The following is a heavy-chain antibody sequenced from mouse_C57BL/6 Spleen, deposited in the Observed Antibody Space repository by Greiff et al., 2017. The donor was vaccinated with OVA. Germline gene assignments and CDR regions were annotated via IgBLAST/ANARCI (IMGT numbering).Heavy chain of an antibody. CDR3: SRRASYAPFAY. D-gene: IGHD2-12*01. J-gene: IGHJ3*01. V-gene: IGHV1-22*01. CDR2: INPNNGGT. Sequence: EVQVVESGPELVKPGASVKMSCKASGYTFTDYNMHWVKQSHGQSLEWIGYINPNNGGTSYNQKFKGKATLTVNKSSSTAYMELRSLTSEDSAVYYCSRRASYAPFAYWGQGTLVTVSA. CDR1: GYTFTDYN.